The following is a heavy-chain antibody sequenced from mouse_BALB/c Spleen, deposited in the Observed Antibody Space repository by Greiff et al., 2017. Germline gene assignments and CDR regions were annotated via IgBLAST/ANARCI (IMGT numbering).Heavy chain of an antibody. CDR2: INPSTGYT. D-gene: IGHD1-1*01. V-gene: IGHV1-7*01. J-gene: IGHJ2*01. CDR1: GYTFTSYW. Sequence: QVHVKQSGAELAKPGASVKMSCKASGYTFTSYWMHWVKQRPGQGLEWIGYINPSTGYTEYNQKFKDKATLTADKSSSTAYMQLSSLTSEDSAVYYCARRAYGPYYFDYWGQGTTLTVSS. CDR3: ARRAYGPYYFDY.